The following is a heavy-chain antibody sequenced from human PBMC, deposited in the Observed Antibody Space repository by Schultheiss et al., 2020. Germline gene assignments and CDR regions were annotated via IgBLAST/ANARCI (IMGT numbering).Heavy chain of an antibody. CDR2: MNPNSGNT. J-gene: IGHJ3*02. V-gene: IGHV1-8*01. CDR1: GYTFTSYD. Sequence: ASVKVSCKASGYTFTSYDINWVRQATGQGLEWMGWMNPNSGNTGYAQKFQGRVTMTRNTSISTAYMELSRLRSDDTAVYYCARGVRYFDWLFDDACDIWGQGTMVTVAS. CDR3: ARGVRYFDWLFDDACDI. D-gene: IGHD3-9*01.